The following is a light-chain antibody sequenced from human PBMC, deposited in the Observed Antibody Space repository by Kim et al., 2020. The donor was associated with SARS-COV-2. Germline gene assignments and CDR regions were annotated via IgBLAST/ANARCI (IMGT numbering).Light chain of an antibody. CDR3: QQYGRSPLT. CDR2: GVS. J-gene: IGKJ4*01. CDR1: KRISSSY. V-gene: IGKV3-20*01. Sequence: SPGERATRSCRASKRISSSYLAWYQQKPGQAPRLLIYGVSSRATGIPDRFSGSGSGTDFTLTSSRLEPEDFAVYYCQQYGRSPLTFGGGTKVDIK.